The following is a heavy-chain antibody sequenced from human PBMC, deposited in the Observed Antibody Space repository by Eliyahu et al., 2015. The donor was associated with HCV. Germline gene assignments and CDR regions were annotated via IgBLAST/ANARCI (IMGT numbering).Heavy chain of an antibody. Sequence: QVQLQESGPGLVKPSETLSLTCTVSGGSISSDYWSWIRQPPGKGLEWIGDIYYSGSTNYNPSLRSRVTISVDTSKKFFSLKLISVTAADTAVYYCARGVYSSTGSTGQLDNWGQGTLVTVSS. D-gene: IGHD2-2*01. CDR2: IYYSGST. V-gene: IGHV4-59*01. J-gene: IGHJ4*02. CDR3: ARGVYSSTGSTGQLDN. CDR1: GGSISSDY.